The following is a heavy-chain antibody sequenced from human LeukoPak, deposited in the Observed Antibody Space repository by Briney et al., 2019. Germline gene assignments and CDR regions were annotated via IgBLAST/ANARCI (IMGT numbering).Heavy chain of an antibody. J-gene: IGHJ6*03. CDR2: ISWNSGNI. Sequence: GGSLRLSCAASGFTFDDYAMHWVRQALGRGLEWVSGISWNSGNIGYADSVKGRFTISRDNAKNSLYLQMNSLRAEDTALYYCAKDINAGTRYYYYMDVWGKGTTVTVSS. CDR1: GFTFDDYA. V-gene: IGHV3-9*01. D-gene: IGHD1-7*01. CDR3: AKDINAGTRYYYYMDV.